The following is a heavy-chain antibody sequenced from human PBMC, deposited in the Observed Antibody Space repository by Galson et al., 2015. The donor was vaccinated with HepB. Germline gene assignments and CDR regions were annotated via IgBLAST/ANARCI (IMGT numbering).Heavy chain of an antibody. CDR2: ILSKTDGGTT. V-gene: IGHV3-15*01. Sequence: SLRLSCAASGFIFSKAWMSWVRQPPGEGLEWVGRILSKTDGGTTDLAAPVKGRFTISRDDSKNTLYLHMNSLKTEVTAVYYCTTYRYNYDTFGNDYWGQGTLVTVSS. D-gene: IGHD5-18*01. J-gene: IGHJ4*02. CDR1: GFIFSKAW. CDR3: TTYRYNYDTFGNDY.